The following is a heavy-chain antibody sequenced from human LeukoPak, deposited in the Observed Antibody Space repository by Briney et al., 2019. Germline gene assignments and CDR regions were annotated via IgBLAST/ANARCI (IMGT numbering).Heavy chain of an antibody. V-gene: IGHV4-61*05. CDR3: ARVRNPGQYFDY. Sequence: PSETLSLTCTVSGGSISSSSYYWSWIRQPPGKGLEWIGYIYYSGSTNYNPSLKSRVTISVDTSKNQFSLKLSSVTAADTAVYYCARVRNPGQYFDYWGQGTLVTVSS. J-gene: IGHJ4*02. D-gene: IGHD1-14*01. CDR2: IYYSGST. CDR1: GGSISSSSYY.